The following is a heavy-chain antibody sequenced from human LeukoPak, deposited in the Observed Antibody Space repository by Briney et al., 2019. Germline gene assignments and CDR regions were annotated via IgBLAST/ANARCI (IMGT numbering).Heavy chain of an antibody. J-gene: IGHJ1*01. Sequence: PGGSLRLSCAASGFTFSSYEMIWVRQAPGKGLEWVSYISSSGSTIYYADSVKGRFTTSRDNAKNSLYLQMNSLRAEDTAVYYCARGGRVVPAAEYFQHWGQGTLVTVSS. D-gene: IGHD2-2*01. V-gene: IGHV3-48*03. CDR2: ISSSGSTI. CDR1: GFTFSSYE. CDR3: ARGGRVVPAAEYFQH.